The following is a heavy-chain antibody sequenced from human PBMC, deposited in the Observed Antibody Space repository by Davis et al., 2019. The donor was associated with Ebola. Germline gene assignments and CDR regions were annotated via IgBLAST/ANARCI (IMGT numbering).Heavy chain of an antibody. CDR3: ARHRGVPCIPNCHLGDYYYMDV. Sequence: GESLKISCQGSGYRFSTYWIAWVRQAPGKGLEWMGLIYPDDSDARYSPSFQGQVTMSVDKSTNTAYLQWSSLKASDTAMYYCARHRGVPCIPNCHLGDYYYMDVWGQGTTVTVSS. J-gene: IGHJ6*03. D-gene: IGHD3-10*01. CDR1: GYRFSTYW. CDR2: IYPDDSDA. V-gene: IGHV5-51*01.